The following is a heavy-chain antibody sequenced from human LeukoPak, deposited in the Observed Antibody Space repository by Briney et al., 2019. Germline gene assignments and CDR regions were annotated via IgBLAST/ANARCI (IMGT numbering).Heavy chain of an antibody. CDR2: ISVSSGST. V-gene: IGHV3-23*01. Sequence: GGSLRLSCAASGFTFSNYAMSWVRQAPGKGLEWVSAISVSSGSTYYADSVKGRFTISRDSSKNTLYLQMNTLRAEDTALYYCAKGIKWELPFDYWGQGTLITVSS. CDR1: GFTFSNYA. D-gene: IGHD1-26*01. J-gene: IGHJ4*02. CDR3: AKGIKWELPFDY.